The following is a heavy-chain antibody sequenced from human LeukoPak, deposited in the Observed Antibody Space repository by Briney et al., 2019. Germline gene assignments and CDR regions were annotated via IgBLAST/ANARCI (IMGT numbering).Heavy chain of an antibody. CDR1: GFTFCSYG. J-gene: IGHJ6*02. V-gene: IGHV3-30*18. D-gene: IGHD3-3*01. Sequence: GGSLRLSCAATGFTFCSYGMHWVGQAQGKGREGVAVVSYEGSNKNVADSVKGRFTISRDNSKNTLYLQMNSLRAEDTAVYYCAKEDDFWSGYLTYYYYYGMDVWGQGTTVTVSS. CDR3: AKEDDFWSGYLTYYYYYGMDV. CDR2: VSYEGSNK.